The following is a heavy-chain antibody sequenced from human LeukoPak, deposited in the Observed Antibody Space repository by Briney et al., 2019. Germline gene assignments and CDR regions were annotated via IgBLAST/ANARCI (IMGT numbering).Heavy chain of an antibody. V-gene: IGHV4-39*01. D-gene: IGHD1-1*01. CDR1: GDSIRSSPYY. Sequence: SETLSLTCTVSGDSIRSSPYYWDWIRQPPGKGLEWIVSIYYSGNTYYNPSLKSRVTISVDTSKNQFSLKLSSMTAADTAVYYCARRGNNRNDFNWFDPWGQGILVTVSS. CDR2: IYYSGNT. CDR3: ARRGNNRNDFNWFDP. J-gene: IGHJ5*02.